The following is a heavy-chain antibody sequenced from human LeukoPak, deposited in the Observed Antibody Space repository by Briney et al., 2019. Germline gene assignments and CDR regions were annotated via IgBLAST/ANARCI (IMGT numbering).Heavy chain of an antibody. D-gene: IGHD6-13*01. V-gene: IGHV4-59*08. CDR3: ARTDSSSWYSGSYFDY. CDR1: GGSISSYY. Sequence: SETLSLTCTVSGGSISSYYWSWIRQPPGKGLEWIGYIYYSGSTNYNPSLKSRVTISVDTSKNQFSLKLSSVTAADTAVYYCARTDSSSWYSGSYFDYWGQGTLVTVSS. CDR2: IYYSGST. J-gene: IGHJ4*02.